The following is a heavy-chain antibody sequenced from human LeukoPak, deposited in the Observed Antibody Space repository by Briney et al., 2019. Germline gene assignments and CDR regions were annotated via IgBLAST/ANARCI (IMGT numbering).Heavy chain of an antibody. V-gene: IGHV1-8*03. Sequence: VASVKVSCKASGYTFTSYGISWVRQATGQGLEWMGWMNPNSGNTGYAQKFQGRVTITRNTSISTAYMELSSLRSEDTAVYYCARVTRELRAFDYWGQGTLVTVSS. J-gene: IGHJ4*02. D-gene: IGHD1-26*01. CDR3: ARVTRELRAFDY. CDR1: GYTFTSYG. CDR2: MNPNSGNT.